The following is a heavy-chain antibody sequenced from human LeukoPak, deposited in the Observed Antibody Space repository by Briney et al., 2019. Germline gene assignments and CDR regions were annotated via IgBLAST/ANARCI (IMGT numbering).Heavy chain of an antibody. Sequence: ASVKVSCKASGYIFIGYYIHWVRQAPGQGLEWMGWINPYNGDTNYAQKFQGRVTMTRDTSITTAHMELSRLRSNDTAVYYCAKVAGTTPNHYYYYMDVWGRGTTVTVSS. J-gene: IGHJ6*03. CDR1: GYIFIGYY. CDR2: INPYNGDT. V-gene: IGHV1-2*02. D-gene: IGHD1-1*01. CDR3: AKVAGTTPNHYYYYMDV.